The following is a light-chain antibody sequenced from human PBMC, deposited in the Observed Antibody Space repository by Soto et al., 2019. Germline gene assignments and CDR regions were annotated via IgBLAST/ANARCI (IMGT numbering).Light chain of an antibody. CDR1: RSNVGVNS. V-gene: IGLV1-47*01. CDR2: END. CDR3: SAWDYSLTGRV. Sequence: QSVLTQPPSASGTPGQRVTISCSGTRSNVGVNSVSWYQQVPGTAPKLLVYENDQRPSGVPARFSASKSGTSDSLAISGLRSEDEADYYCSAWDYSLTGRVFGGGTQLTVL. J-gene: IGLJ3*02.